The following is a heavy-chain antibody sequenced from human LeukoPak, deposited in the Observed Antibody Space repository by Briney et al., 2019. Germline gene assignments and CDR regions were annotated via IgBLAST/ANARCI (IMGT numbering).Heavy chain of an antibody. CDR3: ARDSMYYDFWSGYYRLRLTDRAGDPRYYYYYMDV. CDR1: GFTFSSYS. CDR2: ISSSSSTI. V-gene: IGHV3-48*01. J-gene: IGHJ6*03. D-gene: IGHD3-3*01. Sequence: GGSLRLSCAASGFTFSSYSMNWVRQAPGKGLEWVSYISSSSSTIYYADSVKGRFTISRDNAKNSLYLQMNSLRAEDTAVYYCARDSMYYDFWSGYYRLRLTDRAGDPRYYYYYMDVWGKGTTVTVSS.